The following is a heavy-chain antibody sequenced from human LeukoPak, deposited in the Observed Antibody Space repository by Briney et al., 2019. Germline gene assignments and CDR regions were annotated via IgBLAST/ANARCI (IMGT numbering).Heavy chain of an antibody. D-gene: IGHD1-26*01. CDR1: GFTFSNYG. J-gene: IGHJ2*01. CDR3: ARPRGWERRWYFDL. CDR2: ISSGTYI. V-gene: IGHV3-21*01. Sequence: GGSLRLSCAASGFTFSNYGMNWVRQAPGKGLEWVSSISSGTYIYYADSMKGRFTISRDNAKNSLYLQMDSLRAEDTAVYYCARPRGWERRWYFDLWGRGTLVTVSS.